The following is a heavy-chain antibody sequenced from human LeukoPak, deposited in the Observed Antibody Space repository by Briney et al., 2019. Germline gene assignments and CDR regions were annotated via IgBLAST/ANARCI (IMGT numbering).Heavy chain of an antibody. CDR2: ISYDGSNK. CDR1: GFTFSSYG. Sequence: PGGSLRLSCAASGFTFSSYGMHWVRQAPGRGLEWVAVISYDGSNKYYADSVKGRFTISRDNSKNTLYLQMNSLRAEDTAVYYRAKGGILTGPFDYWGQGTLVTVSS. CDR3: AKGGILTGPFDY. V-gene: IGHV3-30*18. D-gene: IGHD3-9*01. J-gene: IGHJ4*02.